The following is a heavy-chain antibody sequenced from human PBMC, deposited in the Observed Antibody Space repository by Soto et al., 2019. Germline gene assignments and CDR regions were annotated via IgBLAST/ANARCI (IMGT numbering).Heavy chain of an antibody. CDR2: IWYDGSDK. Sequence: QVQLVESGGGVVQPGKSLRLSCAAYGFTLSSNGMHWIRQAPGKGLEWVAFIWYDGSDKYYADSVKGRFTISRDNSKNTLYLQMNSLRAEDTAVYYCARDRYPNYPPDAFDIWGQGTLVTVSS. CDR3: ARDRYPNYPPDAFDI. V-gene: IGHV3-33*01. CDR1: GFTLSSNG. J-gene: IGHJ3*02. D-gene: IGHD4-4*01.